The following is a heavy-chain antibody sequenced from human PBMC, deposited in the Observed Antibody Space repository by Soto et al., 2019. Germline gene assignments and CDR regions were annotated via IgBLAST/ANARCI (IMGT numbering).Heavy chain of an antibody. CDR1: GFSLSTHGMC. Sequence: SGPTLVNPTQSLTLTCTFSGFSLSTHGMCVGWIRQPPGKALEWLALIEWNGDKYYNTSLKTRLTISKDTSRNQVVLTMTNVDPVDTATYYCARTVYTSGHYPDFWGQGTLVTVSS. D-gene: IGHD3-22*01. CDR2: IEWNGDK. V-gene: IGHV2-70*01. J-gene: IGHJ4*02. CDR3: ARTVYTSGHYPDF.